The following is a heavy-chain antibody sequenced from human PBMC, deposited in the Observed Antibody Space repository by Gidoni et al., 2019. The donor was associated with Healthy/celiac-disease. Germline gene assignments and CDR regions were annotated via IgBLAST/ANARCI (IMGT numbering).Heavy chain of an antibody. Sequence: QVQLVQSGAEVKKPGASVKVSCKASGYTFTGYQMHWVRQDPGQVLDVMGWIHPNSGGTNDAQKFQGWVTMTRDTSISTAYMELSRLRSDDTAVYYCARSTCSSTSCYSGEEVYFDYWGQGTLVTVSA. J-gene: IGHJ4*02. CDR3: ARSTCSSTSCYSGEEVYFDY. CDR1: GYTFTGYQ. V-gene: IGHV1-2*04. CDR2: IHPNSGGT. D-gene: IGHD2-2*01.